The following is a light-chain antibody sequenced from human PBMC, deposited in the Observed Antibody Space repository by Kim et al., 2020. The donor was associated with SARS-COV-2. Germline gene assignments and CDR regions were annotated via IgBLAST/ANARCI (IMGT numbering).Light chain of an antibody. CDR1: QSRVYSDGNNY. Sequence: QSASIPCRASQSRVYSDGNNYLNWVQQRPGQSPSRLIYKVYSRDSGVPDRFSGSGSGKDFTLKISRVEAEDVGVYYGMQGIHPITFGQGTRLEIK. J-gene: IGKJ5*01. CDR2: KVY. V-gene: IGKV2-30*01. CDR3: MQGIHPIT.